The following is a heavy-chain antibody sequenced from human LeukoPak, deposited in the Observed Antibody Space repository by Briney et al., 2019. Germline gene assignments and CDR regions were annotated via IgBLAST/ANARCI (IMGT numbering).Heavy chain of an antibody. D-gene: IGHD4-17*01. CDR1: GYTFTSYD. CDR3: ARKTTVIAHYYYYYYYMDV. Sequence: ASVKVSCKASGYTFTSYDINWVRRATGQGLEWMGWMNPNSGNTGYAQKFQGRVTMTRNTSISTAYMELSSLRSEDTAVYYCARKTTVIAHYYYYYYYMDVWGKGTTVTISS. CDR2: MNPNSGNT. J-gene: IGHJ6*03. V-gene: IGHV1-8*01.